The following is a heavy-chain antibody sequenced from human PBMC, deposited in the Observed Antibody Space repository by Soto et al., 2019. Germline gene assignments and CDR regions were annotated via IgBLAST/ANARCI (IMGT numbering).Heavy chain of an antibody. CDR1: GFTFSSYG. CDR2: IWYDGSKK. V-gene: IGHV3-33*01. D-gene: IGHD3-10*01. J-gene: IGHJ5*02. Sequence: GGSLRLSCAASGFTFSSYGMHWVRQAPGKGLEWVAVIWYDGSKKYYADSVKGRFTLSRDNSKNTLYLQMNSLRAEDTAVYYCARATYYYGSGSYYNAPLGFDPWGQGTLVTVSS. CDR3: ARATYYYGSGSYYNAPLGFDP.